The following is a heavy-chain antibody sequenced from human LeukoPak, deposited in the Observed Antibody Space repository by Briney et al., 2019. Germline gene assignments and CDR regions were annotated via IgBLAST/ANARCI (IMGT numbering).Heavy chain of an antibody. Sequence: SETLSLTCTVSGGSISSYYWSWIRQPPGKGLGWIGYIYYSGSTNYNPSLKSRVTISVDTSKNQFSLKLSSVTAADTAVYYCARASSSWWFDYWGQGTLVTVSS. CDR3: ARASSSWWFDY. D-gene: IGHD6-13*01. CDR1: GGSISSYY. CDR2: IYYSGST. J-gene: IGHJ4*02. V-gene: IGHV4-59*01.